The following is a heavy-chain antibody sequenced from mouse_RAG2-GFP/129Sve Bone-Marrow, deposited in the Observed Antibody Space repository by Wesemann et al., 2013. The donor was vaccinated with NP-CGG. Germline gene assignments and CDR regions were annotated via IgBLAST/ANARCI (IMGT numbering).Heavy chain of an antibody. J-gene: IGHJ3*01. CDR3: ARRDDYDGFAY. V-gene: IGHV1-12*01. Sequence: QVQLQQPGAELVKPGASVKMSCKASGYTFTSYNMHWVKQTPGQGLEWIGAIYPGNGDTSYNQKFKGKATLTADKSSSTAYMQLSSLTSEDSAVYYCARRDDYDGFAYWGQGTLVTVSA. CDR2: IYPGNGDT. D-gene: IGHD2-4*01. CDR1: GYTFTSYN.